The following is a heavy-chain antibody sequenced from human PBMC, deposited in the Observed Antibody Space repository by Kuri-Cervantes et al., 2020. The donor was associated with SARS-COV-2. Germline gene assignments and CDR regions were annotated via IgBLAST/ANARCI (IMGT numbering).Heavy chain of an antibody. CDR3: ARGGWGSGGLRATASHYYYYMDV. D-gene: IGHD3-16*01. V-gene: IGHV1-69*05. Sequence: SVKVSCKASGGTFSSYAISWVRQAPGQGLEWMGGIIPIFGTANYAQKFQGRVTITTDESTNTAYMELSSLRSEDTAVYYCARGGWGSGGLRATASHYYYYMDVWGKGTTVTVSS. J-gene: IGHJ6*03. CDR2: IIPIFGTA. CDR1: GGTFSSYA.